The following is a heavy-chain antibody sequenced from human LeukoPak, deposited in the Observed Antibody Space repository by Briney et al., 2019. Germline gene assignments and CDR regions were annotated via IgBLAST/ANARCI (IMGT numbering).Heavy chain of an antibody. V-gene: IGHV3-23*01. CDR1: GFTFSSYA. D-gene: IGHD5-12*01. CDR3: AKNEDGYNGVY. CDR2: ISGSGGST. Sequence: PGGSLRLSCAASGFTFSSYAMSWVRQAPGXXXXWVSAISGSGGSTYYADSVKGRFTISRDNSKNTLYLQMNSLRAEDTAVYYCAKNEDGYNGVYWGQGTLVTVSS. J-gene: IGHJ4*02.